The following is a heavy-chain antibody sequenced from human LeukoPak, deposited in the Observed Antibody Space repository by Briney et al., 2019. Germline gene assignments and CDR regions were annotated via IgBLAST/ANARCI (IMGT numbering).Heavy chain of an antibody. V-gene: IGHV4-38-2*02. J-gene: IGHJ4*02. Sequence: SETLSLTCTVSGYSISSGYYWGWIRQPPGKGLEWIGSIYHSGSTYYNPSLKSRVTISVDTSKNQFSLKLSSVTAADTAVYYCARGTRAAGISYLFDYWGQGTLVTVSS. CDR3: ARGTRAAGISYLFDY. CDR2: IYHSGST. D-gene: IGHD6-13*01. CDR1: GYSISSGYY.